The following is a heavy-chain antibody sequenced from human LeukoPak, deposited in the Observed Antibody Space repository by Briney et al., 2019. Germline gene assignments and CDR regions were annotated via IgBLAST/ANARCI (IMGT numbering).Heavy chain of an antibody. V-gene: IGHV1-69*01. D-gene: IGHD4-11*01. CDR1: GGTFSSYA. CDR3: ARGTTTVTLYFDY. CDR2: IIPIFGTA. Sequence: SVKVSCKASGGTFSSYAISWVRQAPGQGLEWMGGIIPIFGTANYAQKFQGRVTITADESTSTAHMELSSLRSEDTAVYYCARGTTTVTLYFDYWGQGTLVTVSS. J-gene: IGHJ4*02.